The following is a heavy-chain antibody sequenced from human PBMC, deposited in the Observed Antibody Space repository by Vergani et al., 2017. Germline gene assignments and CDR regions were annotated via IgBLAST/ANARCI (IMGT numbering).Heavy chain of an antibody. J-gene: IGHJ4*02. CDR3: AREAPGYGFDY. CDR2: INPNSGGT. V-gene: IGHV1-2*02. CDR1: GGTFSSYA. Sequence: QVQLVQSGAEVKKPGSSVKVSCKASGGTFSSYAISWVRQAPGQGLEWMGGINPNSGGTNYAQKFQGRVTMTRDTSISTAYMELSRLRSDDTAVYYCAREAPGYGFDYWGQGTLVTVSS. D-gene: IGHD4-17*01.